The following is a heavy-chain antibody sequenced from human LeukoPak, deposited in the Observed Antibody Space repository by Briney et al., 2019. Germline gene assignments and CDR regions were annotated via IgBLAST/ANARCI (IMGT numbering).Heavy chain of an antibody. CDR3: ARPLDGYNPSGAFDI. CDR1: GGSISSYY. V-gene: IGHV4-59*08. D-gene: IGHD5-24*01. CDR2: IYYGGST. J-gene: IGHJ3*02. Sequence: SETLSLTCTVSGGSISSYYWSWIRQPPGKGLEWIGYIYYGGSTNYNPSLKSRVTISVDTSKNQFSLKLSSVTAADTAVYYCARPLDGYNPSGAFDIWGQGTMVTVSS.